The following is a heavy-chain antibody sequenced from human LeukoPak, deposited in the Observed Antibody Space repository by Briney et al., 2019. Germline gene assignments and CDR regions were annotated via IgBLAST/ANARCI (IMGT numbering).Heavy chain of an antibody. V-gene: IGHV1-46*01. CDR2: INPSDGTT. CDR3: ARAYSGGPNDY. CDR1: GYTFTTYY. J-gene: IGHJ4*02. Sequence: ASVKVSCKASGYTFTTYYIHWLRQAPGQGLEWMGIINPSDGTTRYAQKFQGRLTMTRDMSTSTVYMELSSLTSEDTAIYYCARAYSGGPNDYWGQGTLVTVSS. D-gene: IGHD1-26*01.